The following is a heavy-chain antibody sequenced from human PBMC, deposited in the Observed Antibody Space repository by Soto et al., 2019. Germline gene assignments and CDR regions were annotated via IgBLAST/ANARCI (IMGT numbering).Heavy chain of an antibody. V-gene: IGHV3-30*18. CDR2: ISYDGSNK. CDR3: AKDIKGYSYGSLNYYFDY. Sequence: GGSLRLSCAASGFTFSSYGMHWVRQAPGKGLEWVAVISYDGSNKYYADSVKGRFTISRDNSKNTLYLQMNSLRAEDTAVYYCAKDIKGYSYGSLNYYFDYWGQGTLVTVSS. J-gene: IGHJ4*02. D-gene: IGHD5-18*01. CDR1: GFTFSSYG.